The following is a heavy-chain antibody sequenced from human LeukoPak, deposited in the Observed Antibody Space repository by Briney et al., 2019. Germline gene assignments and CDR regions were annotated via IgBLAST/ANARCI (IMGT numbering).Heavy chain of an antibody. CDR1: GGSISSSSYY. D-gene: IGHD3-10*01. Sequence: SETLSLTCTVSGGSISSSSYYWGWIRQPPGKGLEWIGSIYYSGSTYYNPSLKSRVTISVDTSKNQFSLKLSSVTAADTAVYYRARDRGTWFGELLSTMPFDYWGQGTLVTVSS. CDR2: IYYSGST. V-gene: IGHV4-39*02. CDR3: ARDRGTWFGELLSTMPFDY. J-gene: IGHJ4*02.